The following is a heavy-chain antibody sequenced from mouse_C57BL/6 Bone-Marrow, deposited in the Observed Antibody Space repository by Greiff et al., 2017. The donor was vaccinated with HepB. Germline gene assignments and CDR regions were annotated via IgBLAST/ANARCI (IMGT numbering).Heavy chain of an antibody. CDR1: GISITTGNYR. CDR2: IYYSGTI. V-gene: IGHV3-5*01. J-gene: IGHJ2*01. CDR3: VRYGKSLFDY. Sequence: EVQWVESGPGLVKPSQTVFLTCTVTGISITTGNYRWSWIRQFPGTKLEWIGYIYYSGTITYNPSLTSRTTITRDTPKNQFFLEMNSLTAEDTATYYCVRYGKSLFDYWGQGTTLTVSS. D-gene: IGHD2-1*01.